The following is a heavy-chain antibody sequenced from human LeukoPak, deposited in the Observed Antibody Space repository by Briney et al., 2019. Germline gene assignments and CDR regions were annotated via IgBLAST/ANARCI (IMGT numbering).Heavy chain of an antibody. CDR2: INHSGST. CDR3: ARGGKGVAAGLRTNYYYYGMDV. CDR1: GGSFSGYY. Sequence: PSETLSLTCAVYGGSFSGYYWSWIRQPPGKGLEWIGEINHSGSTNYNPSLKSRVTISVDTSKNQFSLKLSSVTAADTAVYYRARGGKGVAAGLRTNYYYYGMDVWGQGTTVTVSS. V-gene: IGHV4-34*01. D-gene: IGHD6-13*01. J-gene: IGHJ6*02.